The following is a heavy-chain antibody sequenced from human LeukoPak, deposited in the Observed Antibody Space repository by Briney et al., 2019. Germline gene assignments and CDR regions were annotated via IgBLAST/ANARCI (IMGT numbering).Heavy chain of an antibody. Sequence: SETLSLTCTVSGGSISSYYWSWIRQPAGKGLEWIGRIYTSGSTNYNPSLKSRVTMSVDTSKNQFSLKLSSVTAADTAVYYCARDSVNLGIAAAGNDYWGQGTLVTVSS. D-gene: IGHD6-13*01. CDR2: IYTSGST. CDR3: ARDSVNLGIAAAGNDY. V-gene: IGHV4-4*07. J-gene: IGHJ4*02. CDR1: GGSISSYY.